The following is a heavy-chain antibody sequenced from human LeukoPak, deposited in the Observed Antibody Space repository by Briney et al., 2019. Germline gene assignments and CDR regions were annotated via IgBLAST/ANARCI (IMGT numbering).Heavy chain of an antibody. CDR2: INPNSGGT. Sequence: GASVKVSCKASGYTFTGYYMHWVRQAPGQGLEWMGWINPNSGGTNYAQKFQGRVTMTRDTSISTAYMELSSLRSEDTAVYYCARTSTTKYYDFWSGYYSPYYYYYMDVWGKGTTVTVSS. CDR1: GYTFTGYY. D-gene: IGHD3-3*01. J-gene: IGHJ6*03. CDR3: ARTSTTKYYDFWSGYYSPYYYYYMDV. V-gene: IGHV1-2*02.